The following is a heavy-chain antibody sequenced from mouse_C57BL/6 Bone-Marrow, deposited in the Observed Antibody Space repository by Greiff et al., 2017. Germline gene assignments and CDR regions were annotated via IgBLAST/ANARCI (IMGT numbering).Heavy chain of an antibody. Sequence: EVQLQESGAELVRPGASVKLSCTASGFNIKDDYMHWVKQRPEQGLEWIGWIDPENGDTEYASKFQGKATITADTSSNTAYLQLSSLTSEDTAVYYCTTSGSGYERVFDYWGQGTTLTVSS. J-gene: IGHJ2*01. CDR2: IDPENGDT. CDR3: TTSGSGYERVFDY. V-gene: IGHV14-4*01. CDR1: GFNIKDDY. D-gene: IGHD3-2*02.